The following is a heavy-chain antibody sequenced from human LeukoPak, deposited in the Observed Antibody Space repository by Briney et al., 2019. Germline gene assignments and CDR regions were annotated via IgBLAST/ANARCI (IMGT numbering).Heavy chain of an antibody. Sequence: ASVKVSCKASGYTFTGYYMHWVRQAPGQGLEWMGCINPNSGGTNYAQKFQGRVTMTRDTSISTAYMELSRLRSDDTAVYYCARAAGYSGYDWDYFDYWGQGTLVTVSS. CDR1: GYTFTGYY. D-gene: IGHD5-12*01. J-gene: IGHJ4*02. V-gene: IGHV1-2*02. CDR3: ARAAGYSGYDWDYFDY. CDR2: INPNSGGT.